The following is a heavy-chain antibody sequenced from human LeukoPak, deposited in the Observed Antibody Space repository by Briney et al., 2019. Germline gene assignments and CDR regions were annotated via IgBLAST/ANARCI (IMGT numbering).Heavy chain of an antibody. J-gene: IGHJ6*02. Sequence: ASVKVSCKASGYTFTGYYMHWVRQAPGQGPEWMGWMNPNSGNTGYAQKFQGRVTMTRNTSISTAYMELSSLRSEDTAVYYCARGQLRYFDWLLEDYYYYGMDVWGQGTTVTVSS. CDR2: MNPNSGNT. V-gene: IGHV1-8*02. D-gene: IGHD3-9*01. CDR3: ARGQLRYFDWLLEDYYYYGMDV. CDR1: GYTFTGYY.